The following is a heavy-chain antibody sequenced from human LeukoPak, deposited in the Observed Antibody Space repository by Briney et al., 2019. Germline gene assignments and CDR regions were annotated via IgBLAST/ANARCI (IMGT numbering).Heavy chain of an antibody. V-gene: IGHV1-69*06. Sequence: ASVKVSCKASGVTFSSYPISWVRQAPGQGLEWMGGIIPIFGTASYTQKFQGRVTITADKSTSTAYMELSSLRSDDTAVYFCARDTKRSRARWENLGFDPWGQGTLVTVSS. J-gene: IGHJ5*02. CDR1: GVTFSSYP. D-gene: IGHD1-26*01. CDR3: ARDTKRSRARWENLGFDP. CDR2: IIPIFGTA.